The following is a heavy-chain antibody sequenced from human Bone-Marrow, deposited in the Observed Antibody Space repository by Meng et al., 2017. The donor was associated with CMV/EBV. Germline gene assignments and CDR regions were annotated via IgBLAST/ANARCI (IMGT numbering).Heavy chain of an antibody. CDR1: GFTFSSYE. Sequence: GESLKISCAASGFTFSSYEMNWVRQAPGKGLEWVSYISSSGSTIYYADSVKGRFTISRDNAKNSLHLQMNSLRAEDTAVYYCATPFVVVPAAILGYYGMVVWGQGTTVTVSS. J-gene: IGHJ6*02. D-gene: IGHD2-2*02. V-gene: IGHV3-48*03. CDR3: ATPFVVVPAAILGYYGMVV. CDR2: ISSSGSTI.